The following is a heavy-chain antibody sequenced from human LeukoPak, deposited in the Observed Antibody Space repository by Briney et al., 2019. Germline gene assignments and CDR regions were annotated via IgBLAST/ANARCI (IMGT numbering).Heavy chain of an antibody. CDR3: ARERPGFIVGRNWFDP. Sequence: SVKVSCKASGGTFSSYAISWVRQAPGQGLEWMGGIIPIFGTANYAQKFQGRVTITTDESTSTAYMELSSLRSEDTAVYYCARERPGFIVGRNWFDPWGQGTLVTVSS. D-gene: IGHD1-26*01. CDR1: GGTFSSYA. CDR2: IIPIFGTA. V-gene: IGHV1-69*05. J-gene: IGHJ5*02.